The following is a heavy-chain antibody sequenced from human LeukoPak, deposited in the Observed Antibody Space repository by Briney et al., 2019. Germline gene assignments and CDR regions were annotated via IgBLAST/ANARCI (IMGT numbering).Heavy chain of an antibody. CDR3: TRDLVAAAGMAFDY. J-gene: IGHJ4*02. CDR2: IRSKAYGGTT. V-gene: IGHV3-49*04. D-gene: IGHD6-13*01. CDR1: GFTFGDYA. Sequence: GGSLRLSCTASGFTFGDYAMSWVRQAPGKGLEWVGFIRSKAYGGTTEYAASVKGRFTISRDDSKSIAYLQMNSLKTEDTAVYYCTRDLVAAAGMAFDYWGQGTLVTVSS.